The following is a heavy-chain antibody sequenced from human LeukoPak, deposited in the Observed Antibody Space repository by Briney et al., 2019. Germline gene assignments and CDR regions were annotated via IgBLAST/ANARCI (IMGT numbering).Heavy chain of an antibody. V-gene: IGHV4-61*02. D-gene: IGHD3-10*01. J-gene: IGHJ6*03. Sequence: ASQTLSLTCTVSGGSISSGSYYWSWIRQPAGKGLEWIGRIYTSGSTNYNPSLKSRVTISVDTSKNQFSLKLSSVTAADTAVYYCARPGDSYYYYMDVWGKGTTVTVSS. CDR3: ARPGDSYYYYMDV. CDR2: IYTSGST. CDR1: GGSISSGSYY.